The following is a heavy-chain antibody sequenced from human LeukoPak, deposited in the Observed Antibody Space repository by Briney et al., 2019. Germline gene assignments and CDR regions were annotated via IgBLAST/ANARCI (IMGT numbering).Heavy chain of an antibody. V-gene: IGHV3-64*04. CDR1: GFTFSSYA. CDR3: ARDQVAAAGDDAFDI. D-gene: IGHD6-13*01. J-gene: IGHJ3*02. Sequence: GGSLRLSCSASGFTFSSYAMHWVRQAPGKGLEYVSAISSNGGSTYYADSVKGRFTISRDNAKNSLYLQMNSLRAEDTAVYYCARDQVAAAGDDAFDIWGQGTMVTVSS. CDR2: ISSNGGST.